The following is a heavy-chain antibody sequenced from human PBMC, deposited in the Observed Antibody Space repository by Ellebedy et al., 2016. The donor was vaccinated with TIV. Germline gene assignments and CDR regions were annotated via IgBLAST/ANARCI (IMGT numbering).Heavy chain of an antibody. D-gene: IGHD3-22*01. J-gene: IGHJ4*02. V-gene: IGHV3-11*06. CDR1: GFTFSDYY. CDR2: ISSSSSYT. Sequence: GESLKISXAASGFTFSDYYMSWIRQAPGKGLEWVSYISSSSSYTNYADSVKGRFTISRDNAKNSLYLQMNSLRAEDTAVYYCARDGVSAYYYDSSGIFDYWGQGTLVTVSS. CDR3: ARDGVSAYYYDSSGIFDY.